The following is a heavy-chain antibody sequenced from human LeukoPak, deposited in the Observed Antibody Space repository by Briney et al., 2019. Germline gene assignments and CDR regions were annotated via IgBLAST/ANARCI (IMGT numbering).Heavy chain of an antibody. CDR2: ISSSSSYT. CDR1: GFTFSDYY. Sequence: GGSLRLSCAASGFTFSDYYMSWIRQAPGKGPEWVSYISSSSSYTNYADSVKGRFTISRDNAKNSLYLQMNSLRAEDTAVYYCARDYGDYVGGNWFDPWGQGTLVTVSS. CDR3: ARDYGDYVGGNWFDP. D-gene: IGHD4-17*01. J-gene: IGHJ5*02. V-gene: IGHV3-11*06.